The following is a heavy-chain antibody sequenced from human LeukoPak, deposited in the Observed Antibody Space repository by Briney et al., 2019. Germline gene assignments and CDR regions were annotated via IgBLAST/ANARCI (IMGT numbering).Heavy chain of an antibody. J-gene: IGHJ4*02. CDR1: GGTFSSYA. CDR3: ARGRYQWELRPFDY. Sequence: SVKVSCKASGGTFSSYAISWVRQAPGQGLEWMGGIIPIFGTANYAQKFQGRVTITADESTSTAYMELSSLRSEDTAVYYCARGRYQWELRPFDYWGQGTLVTVSS. D-gene: IGHD1-26*01. CDR2: IIPIFGTA. V-gene: IGHV1-69*13.